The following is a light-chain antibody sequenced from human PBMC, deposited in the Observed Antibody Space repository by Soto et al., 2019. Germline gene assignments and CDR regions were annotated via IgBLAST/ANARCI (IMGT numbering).Light chain of an antibody. J-gene: IGLJ1*01. Sequence: QSVLTQPPSASGTPGQRVTISCSGSSSNIGTDDVFWYLQFPGTAPKLLIYRNNQRPSGVSDRFSGSKSGTSASLAISGLRSEDQANYFCAGGDPRLSGYLFGTGTKVSVL. CDR1: SSNIGTDD. CDR3: AGGDPRLSGYL. CDR2: RNN. V-gene: IGLV1-47*01.